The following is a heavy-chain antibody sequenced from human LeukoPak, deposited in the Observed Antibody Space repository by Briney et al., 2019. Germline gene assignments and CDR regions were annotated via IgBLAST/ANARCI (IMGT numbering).Heavy chain of an antibody. Sequence: SETLSLTCTVSGGSISSGGYYWSWIRQHPGKGLEWIGYIYYSGSTYYNPSLKSRVTISVDTSKNQSSLKLSSVTAADTAVYYCARSSSHHPQHYFDYWGQGTLVTVSS. D-gene: IGHD6-6*01. CDR1: GGSISSGGYY. J-gene: IGHJ4*02. CDR2: IYYSGST. V-gene: IGHV4-31*03. CDR3: ARSSSHHPQHYFDY.